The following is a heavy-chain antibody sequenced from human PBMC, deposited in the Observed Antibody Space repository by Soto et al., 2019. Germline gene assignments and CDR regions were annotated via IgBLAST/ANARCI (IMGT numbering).Heavy chain of an antibody. CDR3: TRYYYGSESYFDY. D-gene: IGHD3-10*01. CDR1: GGSIRSSSYY. CDR2: IYYSGNT. V-gene: IGHV4-39*01. Sequence: KPSETLSLTCTVSGGSIRSSSYYWGWIRQPPGKGLEWIGRIYYSGNTYYKPSLKSRVTISVDTSKNQFSLKLSSVTAADTAVYYCTRYYYGSESYFDYWGQGTLVTVSS. J-gene: IGHJ4*02.